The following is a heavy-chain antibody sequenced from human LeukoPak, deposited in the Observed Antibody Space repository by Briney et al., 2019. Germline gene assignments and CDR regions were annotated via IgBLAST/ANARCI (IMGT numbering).Heavy chain of an antibody. CDR3: ARTRYDYGDYGAPVNDY. V-gene: IGHV3-7*01. CDR1: GFIFSSYS. CDR2: IKQDGSEK. Sequence: GGSLRLPCAASGFIFSSYSMSWVRQAPGKGLEWVANIKQDGSEKYYVDSVKGRFTISRDNAKNSLYLQMNSLRAEDTAVYYCARTRYDYGDYGAPVNDYWGQGTLVTVSS. D-gene: IGHD4-17*01. J-gene: IGHJ4*02.